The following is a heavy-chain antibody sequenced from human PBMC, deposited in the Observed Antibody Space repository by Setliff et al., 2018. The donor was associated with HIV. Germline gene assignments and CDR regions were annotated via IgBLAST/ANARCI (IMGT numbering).Heavy chain of an antibody. D-gene: IGHD1-1*01. CDR1: GYTFTNYD. CDR2: MNPNSGNT. CDR3: ARVDGAYNDNIFDY. V-gene: IGHV1-8*02. Sequence: ASVKVSCKASGYTFTNYDINWVRQATGQGPEWMGWMNPNSGNTGYAQKFQGRVSMTRDTSIGTAYMQLSGLRSEDTAVYFCARVDGAYNDNIFDYWGQGTLVTVSS. J-gene: IGHJ4*02.